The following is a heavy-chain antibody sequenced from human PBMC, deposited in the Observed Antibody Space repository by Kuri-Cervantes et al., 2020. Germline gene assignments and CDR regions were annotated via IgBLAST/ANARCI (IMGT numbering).Heavy chain of an antibody. Sequence: GGSLRLSCAASRFTFSSYCMSWVRQAPGKGLEWVANIKQYGGEKYYVDSVKGRFTISRDNAKNSLYLQMNSLRVEDTAVYYCARCGSSWRRGDVFDIWGQGTMVTVSS. D-gene: IGHD6-13*01. CDR1: RFTFSSYC. V-gene: IGHV3-7*01. CDR2: IKQYGGEK. J-gene: IGHJ3*02. CDR3: ARCGSSWRRGDVFDI.